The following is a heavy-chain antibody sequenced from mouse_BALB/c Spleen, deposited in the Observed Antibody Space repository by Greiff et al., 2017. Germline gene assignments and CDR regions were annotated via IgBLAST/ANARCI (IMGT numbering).Heavy chain of an antibody. J-gene: IGHJ1*01. D-gene: IGHD1-1*01. CDR3: ARDITTVVEGYWYFDV. V-gene: IGHV1-82*01. Sequence: VKLVESGPELVKPGASVKISCKASGYAFSSSWMNWVKQRPGQGLEWIGRIYPGDGDTNYNGKFKGKATLTADKSSSTAYMQLSSLTSVDSAVYFCARDITTVVEGYWYFDVWGAGTTVTVSS. CDR1: GYAFSSSW. CDR2: IYPGDGDT.